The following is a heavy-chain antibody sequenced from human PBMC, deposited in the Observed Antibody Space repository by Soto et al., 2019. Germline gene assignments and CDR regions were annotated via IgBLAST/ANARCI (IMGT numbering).Heavy chain of an antibody. CDR3: ARGDCSGGSCYYYYYYMDV. Sequence: ASVKVSFKASGYTFTSYDINWVRQATGQGLEWMGWMNPNSGNTGYAQKFQGRVTMTRNTSISTAYMELSSLRSEDTAVYYCARGDCSGGSCYYYYYYMDVWGKGTTVTVSS. V-gene: IGHV1-8*01. CDR1: GYTFTSYD. J-gene: IGHJ6*03. D-gene: IGHD2-15*01. CDR2: MNPNSGNT.